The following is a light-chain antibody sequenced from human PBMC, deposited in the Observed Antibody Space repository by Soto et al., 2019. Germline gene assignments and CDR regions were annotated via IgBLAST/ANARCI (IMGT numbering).Light chain of an antibody. Sequence: EVLMTQFPATLSVSPGERVTLSCRASQSVRGDLAWFQQKPGKSPRLLIYGTSTRASGVPDKFSGSGSGADFTLTINSLRSEDFAVYYCQQCNNWPWTFGQGTTVESK. J-gene: IGKJ1*01. CDR3: QQCNNWPWT. V-gene: IGKV3-15*01. CDR1: QSVRGD. CDR2: GTS.